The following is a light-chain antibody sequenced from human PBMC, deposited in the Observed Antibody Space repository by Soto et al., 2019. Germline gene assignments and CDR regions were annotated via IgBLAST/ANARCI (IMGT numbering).Light chain of an antibody. CDR1: QTISNF. CDR3: QQSYGTPSWT. J-gene: IGKJ1*01. CDR2: AAS. Sequence: DIQMTQSPSSLSASVGDRVTITCRASQTISNFLNWYQQRPGTAPKLLIFAASSLQSGVPSRFSGSGSGTDFTLTISNLQPEDFATYYRQQSYGTPSWTFGQGTK. V-gene: IGKV1-39*01.